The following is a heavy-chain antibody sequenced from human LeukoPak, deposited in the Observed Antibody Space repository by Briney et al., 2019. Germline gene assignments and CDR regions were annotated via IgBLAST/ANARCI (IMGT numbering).Heavy chain of an antibody. V-gene: IGHV3-23*01. J-gene: IGHJ4*02. Sequence: GGSLRLSCAASGFTFSSNAMTWVRQAPGKGLECVSAITGSGGTTYYADSVKGRFTISRDNSKNTLYLQLNNLRAEDTAVYYCAKAYGSNGYYQLPIDFWGQGTLVTVSS. CDR1: GFTFSSNA. CDR3: AKAYGSNGYYQLPIDF. CDR2: ITGSGGTT. D-gene: IGHD3-22*01.